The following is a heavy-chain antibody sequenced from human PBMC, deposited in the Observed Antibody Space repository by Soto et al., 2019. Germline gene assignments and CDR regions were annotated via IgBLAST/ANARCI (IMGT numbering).Heavy chain of an antibody. CDR2: IYYSGST. Sequence: SETLSLTCTVSGGSISSGGYYWSWIRQHPGKGLEWIGYIYYSGSTYYNPSLKSRVTISVDTSKNQFSLKLSSVTAADTAVYYCARGGLLRFGELSYGMDVWGQGTTVTVS. J-gene: IGHJ6*02. D-gene: IGHD3-10*01. CDR1: GGSISSGGYY. CDR3: ARGGLLRFGELSYGMDV. V-gene: IGHV4-31*03.